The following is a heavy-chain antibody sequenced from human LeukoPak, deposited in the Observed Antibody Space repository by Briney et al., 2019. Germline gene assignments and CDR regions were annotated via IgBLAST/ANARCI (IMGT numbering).Heavy chain of an antibody. Sequence: ASVKVSCKASGYTFTSYDINWVRQATGQGLEWMGWMNPNSGNTVYAQKFQGRVTMTRNTSISTAYMELSSLRSEAMAVYSCARVNCSSTSCYVFDYWGQGTLVTVSS. CDR2: MNPNSGNT. V-gene: IGHV1-8*01. CDR1: GYTFTSYD. J-gene: IGHJ4*02. CDR3: ARVNCSSTSCYVFDY. D-gene: IGHD2-2*01.